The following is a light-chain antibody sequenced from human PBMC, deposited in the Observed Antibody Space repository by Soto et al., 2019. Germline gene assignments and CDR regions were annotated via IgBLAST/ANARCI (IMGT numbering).Light chain of an antibody. CDR2: GAS. V-gene: IGKV3-20*01. CDR1: QSVSSSY. CDR3: QQYGSLWFT. Sequence: EIVLTQSPGTLSLSPGERATLSCRASQSVSSSYLAWYQQKPGQAPRLLIYGASSRATGIQDRFSGSGPGTDFTLTISRLQPEDFALYYCQQYGSLWFTFGPGTKVDIK. J-gene: IGKJ3*01.